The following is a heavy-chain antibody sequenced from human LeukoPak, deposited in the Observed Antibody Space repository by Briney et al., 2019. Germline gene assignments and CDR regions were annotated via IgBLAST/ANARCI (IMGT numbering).Heavy chain of an antibody. V-gene: IGHV4-34*01. CDR2: INHSGST. D-gene: IGHD3-22*01. J-gene: IGHJ3*02. CDR1: GGSFSGYY. Sequence: SATLSLTCAVYGGSFSGYYWSWIRQPPGKGLEWIGEINHSGSTNYNPSLKSRVTISVDTSKNQFSLKLSSVTAADTAVYYCARGLRRYYYDSSGTGAFDIWGQGTMVTVSS. CDR3: ARGLRRYYYDSSGTGAFDI.